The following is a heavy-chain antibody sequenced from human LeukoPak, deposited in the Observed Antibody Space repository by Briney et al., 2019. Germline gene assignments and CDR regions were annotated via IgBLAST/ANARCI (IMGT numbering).Heavy chain of an antibody. CDR2: IKQDGSEK. CDR1: GFTFSSHW. V-gene: IGHV3-7*01. CDR3: ARDHSSSWYVKPGAFDI. J-gene: IGHJ3*02. Sequence: GGSLRLSCAASGFTFSSHWMSWVRQAPGKGLEWVANIKQDGSEKYYVDSVKGRFTISRDNAKNSLYLQMNSLRAEDTAVYYCARDHSSSWYVKPGAFDIWGQGTMVTVSS. D-gene: IGHD6-13*01.